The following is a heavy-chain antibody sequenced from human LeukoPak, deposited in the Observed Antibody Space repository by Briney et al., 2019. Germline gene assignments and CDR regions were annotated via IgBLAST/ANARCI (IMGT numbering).Heavy chain of an antibody. D-gene: IGHD1-26*01. Sequence: PSETLSLTCAVYGGSFSGYYWSWIRQPPGKGLEWIGEINHSGSTNYSPSLKSRVTISVDTSKNQFSLKLSSVTAADTAVYYCARGRYSGSYGRFPFDPWGQGTLVTVSS. J-gene: IGHJ5*02. V-gene: IGHV4-34*01. CDR2: INHSGST. CDR3: ARGRYSGSYGRFPFDP. CDR1: GGSFSGYY.